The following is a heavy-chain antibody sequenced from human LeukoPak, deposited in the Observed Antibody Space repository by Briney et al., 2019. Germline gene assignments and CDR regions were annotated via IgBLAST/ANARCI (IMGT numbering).Heavy chain of an antibody. CDR2: INHSGST. D-gene: IGHD3/OR15-3a*01. CDR1: GGSFSGYY. V-gene: IGHV4-34*01. J-gene: IGHJ4*02. CDR3: ARRTGYPVHPFGY. Sequence: SETLSLTCAVYGGSFSGYYWSWIRQPPGKGLEWIGEINHSGSTNYNPSLKSRVTISVDTSKNQFSLKLSSVTAADTAVYYCARRTGYPVHPFGYWGQGTLVTVSS.